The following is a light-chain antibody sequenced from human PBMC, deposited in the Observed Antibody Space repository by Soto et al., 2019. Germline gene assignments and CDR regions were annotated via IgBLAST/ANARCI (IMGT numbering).Light chain of an antibody. Sequence: QSVLTPPPSASGTPGQRVTISCSGSSSNIGSKTVNWYQQVPGTVPKLLIYNSYQRPSGVPDRFSGSKSGTSASLAISGLQSEDEADYYCSAWDASLNGYVFGTGTKVTVL. CDR3: SAWDASLNGYV. CDR1: SSNIGSKT. CDR2: NSY. J-gene: IGLJ1*01. V-gene: IGLV1-44*01.